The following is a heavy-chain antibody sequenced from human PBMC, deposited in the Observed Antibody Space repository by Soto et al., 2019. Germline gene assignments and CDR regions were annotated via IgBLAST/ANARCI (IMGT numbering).Heavy chain of an antibody. J-gene: IGHJ6*01. CDR3: ARFTMDV. CDR2: ISSSSSTI. V-gene: IGHV3-48*02. Sequence: EVQLVESGGGLVQPGGSLRLSCAASGFTFSSYSMNWVRQAPGKGLEWVSYISSSSSTIYSADSVKGRFTIARDNAKNSLYRQINSLRDEDTAVYCFARFTMDVWWQGTTVTVSS. CDR1: GFTFSSYS.